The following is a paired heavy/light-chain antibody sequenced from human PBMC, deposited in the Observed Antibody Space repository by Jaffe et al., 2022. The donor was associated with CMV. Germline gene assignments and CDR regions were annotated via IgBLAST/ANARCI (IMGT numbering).Heavy chain of an antibody. J-gene: IGHJ6*03. CDR1: RFTFSSYD. Sequence: EVQLVESGGGLVQPGGSLRLSCVASRFTFSSYDMNWVRQAPGKGLEWLSYISSGGSVINYADSVKGRFTVSRDNAQNSLYLQMSSLRAEDTAVYYCARVGDPLKNYYYYYYMDVWGKGTTVTVSS. CDR2: ISSGGSVI. V-gene: IGHV3-48*03. CDR3: ARVGDPLKNYYYYYYMDV. D-gene: IGHD3-9*01.
Light chain of an antibody. V-gene: IGLV3-19*01. CDR2: GKN. Sequence: SSELTQDPAVSVALGQTVRITCQGDSLRTFYASWYQQRPGQSPVLVIYGKNNRPSGIPDRFSGSSSGNTASLTITGLQAEDEADYYCNSRDSGDYHVVFGGGTKLTVL. CDR3: NSRDSGDYHVV. CDR1: SLRTFY. J-gene: IGLJ2*01.